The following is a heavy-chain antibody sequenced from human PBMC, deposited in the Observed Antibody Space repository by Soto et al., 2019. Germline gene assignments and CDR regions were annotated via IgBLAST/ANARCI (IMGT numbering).Heavy chain of an antibody. CDR2: ITGSGGST. D-gene: IGHD5-12*01. Sequence: PGGSLRLSCAASGFTFSSYAMSWVRQAPEKGLEWVSGITGSGGSTYYADSVKGRFTISRDNSKNTLFLQMNSLRAEDTAVYYCALHSGYDWAYFGSWGQGTLVTVSS. V-gene: IGHV3-23*01. CDR1: GFTFSSYA. CDR3: ALHSGYDWAYFGS. J-gene: IGHJ4*02.